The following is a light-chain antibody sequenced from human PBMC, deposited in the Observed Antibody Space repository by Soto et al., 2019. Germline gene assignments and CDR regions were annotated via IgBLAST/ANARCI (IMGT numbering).Light chain of an antibody. V-gene: IGLV2-23*01. CDR3: CLYAYYNGWL. CDR2: EGN. Sequence: QSALTQPASASASPGHSITISCTGPSGDVLSYDGFSWYQHHPGKPPKLLIYEGNKRPSGVSDRFSGPKSGHMASLTISGLQAEDEADYYCCLYAYYNGWLFGGGTKLTVL. J-gene: IGLJ3*02. CDR1: SGDVLSYDG.